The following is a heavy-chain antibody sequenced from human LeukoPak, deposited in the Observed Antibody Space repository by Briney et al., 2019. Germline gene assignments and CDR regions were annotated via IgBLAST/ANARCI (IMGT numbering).Heavy chain of an antibody. Sequence: ASVKVSCKASGNSFNKYAITWVRQAPGQGLEWMGEFIPIFGTAKYAKKFQGRVTITADKSTSTAYMDLNSLRSEDTAVYYCTRGGFGGLYHFDYWGQGTLVTVSS. CDR2: FIPIFGTA. V-gene: IGHV1-69*06. D-gene: IGHD3-3*01. CDR3: TRGGFGGLYHFDY. J-gene: IGHJ4*02. CDR1: GNSFNKYA.